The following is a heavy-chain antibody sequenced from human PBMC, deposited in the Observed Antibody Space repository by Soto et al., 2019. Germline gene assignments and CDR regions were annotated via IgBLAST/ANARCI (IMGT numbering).Heavy chain of an antibody. J-gene: IGHJ6*02. CDR1: GGSISSYY. D-gene: IGHD3-3*01. CDR2: IYYSGST. CDR3: ARDSWRGQYHDFWSGHYGRDV. Sequence: SETLSLTCTVSGGSISSYYWSWIRQPPGKGLEWIGYIYYSGSTNYNPSLKSRVTISVDTSKNQFSLKLSSVTAADTAVYYCARDSWRGQYHDFWSGHYGRDVWGQGTTVSVSS. V-gene: IGHV4-59*01.